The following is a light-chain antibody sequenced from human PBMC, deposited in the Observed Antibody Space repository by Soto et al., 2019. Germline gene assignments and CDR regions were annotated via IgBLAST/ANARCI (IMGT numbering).Light chain of an antibody. CDR1: QSVVNN. V-gene: IGKV3-15*01. CDR3: QQYNNWPPLT. Sequence: ILVTPSLATQSGSPGQLATLSCRAIQSVVNNLAWYQQKPSQAPRLLIYGASTRATGIPARFSGSGSGTEFTLTISSLQSEDFAVYYCQQYNNWPPLTFGGGTKVEIK. J-gene: IGKJ4*01. CDR2: GAS.